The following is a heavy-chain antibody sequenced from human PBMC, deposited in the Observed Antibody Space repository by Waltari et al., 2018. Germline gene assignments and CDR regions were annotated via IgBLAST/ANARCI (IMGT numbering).Heavy chain of an antibody. D-gene: IGHD4-4*01. Sequence: EVQLVESGGGLVQPGGSLRLSCAASGFSFSSYWMTLVRQTPGEGVEGVANIKQDGSEQNYVDSVKGRFTISRDNANNSLHLQMHSLRAEDTAVYSCARESSSFSNYISYGMDVWGQGTTVTVAS. CDR3: ARESSSFSNYISYGMDV. J-gene: IGHJ6*02. CDR1: GFSFSSYW. CDR2: IKQDGSEQ. V-gene: IGHV3-7*01.